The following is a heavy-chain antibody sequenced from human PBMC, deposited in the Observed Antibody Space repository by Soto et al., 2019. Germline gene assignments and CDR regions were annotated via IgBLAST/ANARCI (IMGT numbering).Heavy chain of an antibody. CDR2: INACNGNI. J-gene: IGHJ4*01. CDR1: GSPISPSA. Sequence: SVKVALLASGSPISPSALYWVGQAAGQGLEWMGWINACNGNIKHSQKFQHRVTITRDTSPSTAYMELSSLTFEDTAVYYCAEDGRAACDNDFDYWGEATLVTVYS. V-gene: IGHV1-3*01. D-gene: IGHD6-25*01. CDR3: AEDGRAACDNDFDY.